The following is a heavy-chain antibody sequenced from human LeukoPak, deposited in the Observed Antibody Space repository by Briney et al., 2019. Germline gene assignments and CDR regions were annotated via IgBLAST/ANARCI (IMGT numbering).Heavy chain of an antibody. Sequence: SETLSLTCTVSGGSISSGAYYWTWIRQNPGKGLEWIGYIFHSGGTYYNPSLKSRVSISVDTSKNQFSLKLNSVTAADTALYFCARRSDYGDYFDYWGQGTLVTVSS. CDR3: ARRSDYGDYFDY. J-gene: IGHJ4*02. CDR1: GGSISSGAYY. D-gene: IGHD4-17*01. V-gene: IGHV4-31*03. CDR2: IFHSGGT.